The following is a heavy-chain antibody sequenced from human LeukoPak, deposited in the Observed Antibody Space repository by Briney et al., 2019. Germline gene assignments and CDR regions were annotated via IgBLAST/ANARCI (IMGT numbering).Heavy chain of an antibody. CDR3: ARQKNTAMVHFDY. CDR2: IYYSGST. CDR1: GGTISSSSYS. D-gene: IGHD5-18*01. V-gene: IGHV4-39*01. Sequence: PSETLSLTCTVSGGTISSSSYSWGWIRQPPGKGLAWIGSIYYSGSTYYNPSLKSRVTISVDTSKNQFSLKLSSVTAADTAVYSCARQKNTAMVHFDYWGQGTLVTVSS. J-gene: IGHJ4*02.